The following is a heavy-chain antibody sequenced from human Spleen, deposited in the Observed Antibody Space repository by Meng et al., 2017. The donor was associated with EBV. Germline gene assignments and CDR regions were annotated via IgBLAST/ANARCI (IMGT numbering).Heavy chain of an antibody. D-gene: IGHD1/OR15-1a*01. J-gene: IGHJ4*02. CDR3: ARALWNKIDF. V-gene: IGHV4-61*01. CDR2: IYHGGGT. CDR1: GAPVNSGSYY. Sequence: QVQLQESGPGLLKPSETLSLTCTVSGAPVNSGSYYWSWIRQPPGKELEWIGYIYHGGGTSYNPSLKSRVTISVDASKNEFSLKLFSVTAADTAVYYRARALWNKIDFWGQGTLVTVSS.